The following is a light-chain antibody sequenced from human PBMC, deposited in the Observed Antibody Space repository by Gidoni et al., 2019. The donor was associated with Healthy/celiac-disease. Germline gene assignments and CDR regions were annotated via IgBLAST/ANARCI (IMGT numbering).Light chain of an antibody. Sequence: SYVLTQPPSVSVAPGKTARIPCGGNNIGSKSVHWDQQNPGQAPVLVVYDDSDRPSGIPWRFSGSNSGNTATLTISRVEAGDEADYYCQVWDRSSDHWVFGGGTKLTVL. CDR2: DDS. V-gene: IGLV3-21*03. J-gene: IGLJ3*02. CDR1: NIGSKS. CDR3: QVWDRSSDHWV.